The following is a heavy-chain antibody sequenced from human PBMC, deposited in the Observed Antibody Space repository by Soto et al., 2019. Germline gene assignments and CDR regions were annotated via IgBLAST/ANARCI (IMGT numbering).Heavy chain of an antibody. CDR2: INPNSGGT. D-gene: IGHD5-12*01. V-gene: IGHV1-2*02. Sequence: ASVKVSCKASGSTFTGYYMHWVRQAPGQGLEWMGWINPNSGGTNYAQKFQGRVTMTRDTSISTAYMELSRLRSDDTAVYYCASYVEMATIGDFDYWGQGTLVTVSS. CDR1: GSTFTGYY. J-gene: IGHJ4*02. CDR3: ASYVEMATIGDFDY.